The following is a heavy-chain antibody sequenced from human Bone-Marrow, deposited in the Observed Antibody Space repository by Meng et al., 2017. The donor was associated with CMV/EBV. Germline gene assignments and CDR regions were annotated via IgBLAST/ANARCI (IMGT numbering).Heavy chain of an antibody. CDR2: ISDSGSNT. Sequence: CDLIFSSIDMTGVRQAPGKGLEWVSHISDSGSNTYYADSVKGRFTISRDTSKNTLYLQMNSLRAEDTAVYYCAKGLWDGYNPGFDYWGQGTLVTVSS. D-gene: IGHD5-24*01. J-gene: IGHJ4*02. CDR3: AKGLWDGYNPGFDY. V-gene: IGHV3-23*01. CDR1: DLIFSSID.